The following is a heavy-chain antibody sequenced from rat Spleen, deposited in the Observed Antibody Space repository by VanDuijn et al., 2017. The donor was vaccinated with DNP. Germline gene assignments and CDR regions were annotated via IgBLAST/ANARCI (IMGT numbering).Heavy chain of an antibody. Sequence: EVQLVESGGGLVQPGDSLKLSCAASGFTFSDYNMAWLRQAPRKGLEWVATIIYDGTRTYYRDSVQGRFTISRDNAKSTLYLQMDSLRSEDTATYYCATHRVHWGQGVMVTVSS. CDR2: IIYDGTRT. CDR3: ATHRVH. CDR1: GFTFSDYN. D-gene: IGHD1-11*01. V-gene: IGHV5S10*01. J-gene: IGHJ2*01.